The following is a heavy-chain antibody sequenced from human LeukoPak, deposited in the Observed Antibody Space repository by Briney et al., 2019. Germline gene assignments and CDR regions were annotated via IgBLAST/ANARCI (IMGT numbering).Heavy chain of an antibody. V-gene: IGHV4-34*01. Sequence: SETLSLTCAVYGGSFSGYYWSWIRQPPGKGLEWIGEINHSGSTNYNPSLKSRVTISVDTSKNQFPLKLSSVTAADTAVYYCARDQRTVGYYGMDVWGRGTTVTVSS. CDR2: INHSGST. D-gene: IGHD1-26*01. J-gene: IGHJ6*02. CDR1: GGSFSGYY. CDR3: ARDQRTVGYYGMDV.